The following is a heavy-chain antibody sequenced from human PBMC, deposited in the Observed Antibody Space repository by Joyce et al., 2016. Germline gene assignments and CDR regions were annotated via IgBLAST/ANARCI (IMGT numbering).Heavy chain of an antibody. J-gene: IGHJ5*02. Sequence: QVQLVESGGGVVQPGTSLSLSCAASGFTFNNYGMHWVRLGPGKGREWVAVLSYDGINKGSADSVKGRFSISRDNSKNTVYLQMDSLRVDDAGVYYCARAHRYSSNWYSNWFDTWGQGALVTVSS. CDR2: LSYDGINK. CDR3: ARAHRYSSNWYSNWFDT. V-gene: IGHV3-30*03. CDR1: GFTFNNYG. D-gene: IGHD6-13*01.